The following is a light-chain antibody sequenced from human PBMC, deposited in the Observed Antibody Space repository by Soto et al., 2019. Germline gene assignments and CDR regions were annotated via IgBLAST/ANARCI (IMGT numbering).Light chain of an antibody. CDR3: QQYGTSRWT. Sequence: EIVLTQSPGTLSLSPGERATLSCRTSQTVSSNYLAWYQQKPGQAPRLLIYGASTRATGIPDRFSGSGSGTDFTLTINRLEPEDFAVYHCQQYGTSRWTFGQGTKVEIK. CDR2: GAS. CDR1: QTVSSNY. J-gene: IGKJ1*01. V-gene: IGKV3-20*01.